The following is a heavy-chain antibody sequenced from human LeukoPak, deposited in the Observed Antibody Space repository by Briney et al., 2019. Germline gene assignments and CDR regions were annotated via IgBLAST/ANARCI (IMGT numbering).Heavy chain of an antibody. CDR1: GFTFSSYA. CDR3: AKDSSSWYDDYYYGMDV. Sequence: GGSLRLSCAASGFTFSSYAMSWVRQAPGKGLEWVSAISGSGGSTYYADSVKGRFTISRDNSKNTLYPQMNSLRAEDTAVYYCAKDSSSWYDDYYYGMDVWGQGTTVTVSS. D-gene: IGHD6-13*01. V-gene: IGHV3-23*01. CDR2: ISGSGGST. J-gene: IGHJ6*02.